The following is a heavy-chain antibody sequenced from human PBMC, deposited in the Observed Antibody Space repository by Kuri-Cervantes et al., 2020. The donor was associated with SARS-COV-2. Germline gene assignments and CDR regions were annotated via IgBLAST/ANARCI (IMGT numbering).Heavy chain of an antibody. J-gene: IGHJ6*03. CDR1: GFTFSSYA. CDR2: ISYDGSNK. D-gene: IGHD3-10*01. CDR3: ARARITMVRGVRNHAGDYYYYMDV. Sequence: GESLKISCAASGFTFSSYAMHWVRQAPGKGLEWVAVISYDGSNKYYADSVKGRFTISRDNSKNTLYLQMNSLRAEDTAVYYCARARITMVRGVRNHAGDYYYYMDVWGKGNTVTVSS. V-gene: IGHV3-30*04.